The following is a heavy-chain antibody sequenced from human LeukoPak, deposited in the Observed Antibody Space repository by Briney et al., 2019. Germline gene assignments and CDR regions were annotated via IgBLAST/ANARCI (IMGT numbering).Heavy chain of an antibody. CDR2: IYYSGST. CDR3: ASSGYGSGIDY. CDR1: GGSISSGGYY. J-gene: IGHJ4*02. Sequence: SQTLSLTCTVSGGSISSGGYYWSWIRQHPGKGLEWIGYIYYSGSTYYNPSLKSRVTKSVDTSKNQFSLKLSSVTAADTAVYYCASSGYGSGIDYWGQGTLVTVSS. V-gene: IGHV4-31*03. D-gene: IGHD3-10*01.